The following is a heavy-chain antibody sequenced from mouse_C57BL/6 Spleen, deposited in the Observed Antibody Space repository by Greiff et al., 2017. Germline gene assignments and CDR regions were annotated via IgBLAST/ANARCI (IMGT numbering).Heavy chain of an antibody. Sequence: GQGLEWIGEIDPSDSYTNYNQKFQGKFTMTVDKSSSTAYMQLSSLTSEDSAVYYCARRNYGNSYYFDYWGQGTTLTVSS. CDR2: IDPSDSYT. CDR3: ARRNYGNSYYFDY. J-gene: IGHJ2*01. V-gene: IGHV1-69*01. D-gene: IGHD2-1*01.